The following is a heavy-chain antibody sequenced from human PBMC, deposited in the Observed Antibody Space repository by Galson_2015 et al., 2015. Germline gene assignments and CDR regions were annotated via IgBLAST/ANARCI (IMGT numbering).Heavy chain of an antibody. D-gene: IGHD3-22*01. J-gene: IGHJ4*02. CDR1: GFTFSSYG. V-gene: IGHV3-33*01. Sequence: SLRLSCAASGFTFSSYGMHWVRQAPGKGLEWVAVIWYDGSNKYYADSVKGRFTISRDNSKNTLYLQMNSLRAEDTAVYYCARASYLDYYDSSGFDYWGQGTLVTVSS. CDR2: IWYDGSNK. CDR3: ARASYLDYYDSSGFDY.